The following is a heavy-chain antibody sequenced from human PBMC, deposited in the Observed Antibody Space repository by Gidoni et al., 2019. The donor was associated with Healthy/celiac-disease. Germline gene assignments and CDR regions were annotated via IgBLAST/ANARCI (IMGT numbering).Heavy chain of an antibody. V-gene: IGHV3-33*01. CDR1: GFTFSSYG. CDR3: ARDRGYSYGLDYYGMDV. CDR2: IWYDGSNK. D-gene: IGHD5-18*01. J-gene: IGHJ6*02. Sequence: QVQLVESGGGVVQPGRSLRLSCAASGFTFSSYGMHWVRQAPGKGLEWVAVIWYDGSNKYYADSVKGRFTISRDNSKNTLYLQMNSLRAEDTAVYYCARDRGYSYGLDYYGMDVWGQGTTVTVSS.